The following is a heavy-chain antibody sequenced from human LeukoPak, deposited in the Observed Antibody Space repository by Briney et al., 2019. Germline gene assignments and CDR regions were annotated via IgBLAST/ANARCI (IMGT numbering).Heavy chain of an antibody. CDR1: GFTFSRYE. D-gene: IGHD5-18*01. Sequence: GGSLRLSCAASGFTFSRYEMHWVRQAPGKGLEWVTLISNDGSNKYYADSVKGRFTISRDNSKNTLSLQMNSLRVEDTAIYYCATLFVATAPPDYWGQGTLVTVSS. CDR3: ATLFVATAPPDY. J-gene: IGHJ4*02. V-gene: IGHV3-30-3*01. CDR2: ISNDGSNK.